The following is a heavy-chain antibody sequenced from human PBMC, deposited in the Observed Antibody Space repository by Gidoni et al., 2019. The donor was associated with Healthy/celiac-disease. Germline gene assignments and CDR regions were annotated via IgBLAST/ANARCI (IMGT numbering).Heavy chain of an antibody. CDR3: AREVVLFGWFDP. CDR2: IYWDDDK. CDR1: GFPLSTSGVG. J-gene: IGHJ5*02. V-gene: IGHV2-5*02. D-gene: IGHD3-16*01. Sequence: QITLKESGPTLVKPTQTLTLTCTFAGFPLSTSGVGVGWLRQPPGKALQWLALIYWDDDKRYSPSLKSRLTITKDTSKNQVVLTMTNMDPVDTATYYCAREVVLFGWFDPWGQGTLVTVSS.